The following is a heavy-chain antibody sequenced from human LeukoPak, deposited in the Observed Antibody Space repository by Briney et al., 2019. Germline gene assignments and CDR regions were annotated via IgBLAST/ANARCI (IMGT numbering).Heavy chain of an antibody. CDR2: ISAYNGNT. J-gene: IGHJ4*02. CDR3: ARVVPAARSSGPPDY. D-gene: IGHD2-2*01. CDR1: GYTFTSYG. V-gene: IGHV1-18*04. Sequence: ASVKVSCKASGYTFTSYGISWVRQAPGQGLEWMGWISAYNGNTNYAQKLHGRVTMTTDTSTSTAYMELRSLRSDDTAVYYCARVVPAARSSGPPDYWGQGTLVTVSS.